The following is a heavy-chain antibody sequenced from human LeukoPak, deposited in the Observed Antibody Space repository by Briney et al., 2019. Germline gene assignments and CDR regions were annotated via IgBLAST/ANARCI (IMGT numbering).Heavy chain of an antibody. V-gene: IGHV1-46*01. D-gene: IGHD6-13*01. CDR3: ARTYSSSDEFDY. CDR2: INPSGGST. CDR1: GYTFTSYY. Sequence: RASVKVSCKASGYTFTSYYIHWVRQAPGQGLEWMGIINPSGGSTTYAQKFQGRVAMTRDTSTSRVYMEVSSLRSEDTAVYYCARTYSSSDEFDYWGQGTLVTVSS. J-gene: IGHJ4*02.